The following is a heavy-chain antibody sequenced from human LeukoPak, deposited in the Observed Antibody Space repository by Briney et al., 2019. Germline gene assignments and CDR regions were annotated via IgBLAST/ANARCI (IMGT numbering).Heavy chain of an antibody. D-gene: IGHD3-22*01. CDR2: ISSSSSYI. J-gene: IGHJ3*02. Sequence: GGSLRLSCAASGFTFSSYAMSWVRQALGKGLEWVSSISSSSSYIYYADSVKGRFTISRDNAKNSLYLQMNSLRAEDTAVYYCARPPYYYDSSGYPFDAFDIWGQGTMVTVSS. V-gene: IGHV3-21*01. CDR3: ARPPYYYDSSGYPFDAFDI. CDR1: GFTFSSYA.